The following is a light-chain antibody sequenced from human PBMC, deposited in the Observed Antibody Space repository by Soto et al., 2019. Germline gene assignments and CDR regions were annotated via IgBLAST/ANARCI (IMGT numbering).Light chain of an antibody. CDR2: HAS. CDR3: QQYGSSPSA. Sequence: EIVLTQSPGTLSLPPGERATLSCRASQSVSNNYLAWYQQKPGQAPRLLIYHASSRATGIPDRFSGGGSGTDFTLTISRLEPEDFAIYYCQQYGSSPSAFGLGTRLEIK. J-gene: IGKJ5*01. V-gene: IGKV3-20*01. CDR1: QSVSNNY.